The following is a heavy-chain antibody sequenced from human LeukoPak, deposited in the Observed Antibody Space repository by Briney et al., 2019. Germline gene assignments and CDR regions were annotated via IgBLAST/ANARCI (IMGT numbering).Heavy chain of an antibody. J-gene: IGHJ4*02. V-gene: IGHV4-61*02. D-gene: IGHD6-13*01. CDR3: ARKSIPGYSSSWFDY. CDR1: GASITGGSYY. CDR2: IYTSGST. Sequence: ASQTLSLTCTVSGASITGGSYYWSWIRQPAGKGLEWIGRIYTSGSTNYNPSLKSRVTISVDTSKNQFSLMLSSVTAADTAVYYCARKSIPGYSSSWFDYWGQGTLVTVSS.